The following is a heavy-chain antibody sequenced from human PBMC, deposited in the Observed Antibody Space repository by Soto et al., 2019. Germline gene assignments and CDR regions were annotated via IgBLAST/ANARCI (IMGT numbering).Heavy chain of an antibody. Sequence: PWVPLRLSCAASGLSFSSCGRHRLRKAPGKGLEWVAVISYDGSNKYYADSVKGRFTISRDNSKNTLYLQMNSLRAEDTAVYSCAKVAGDIVVVPAAEGSVDYWGQGTRVTVS. D-gene: IGHD2-2*01. J-gene: IGHJ4*02. CDR1: GLSFSSCG. V-gene: IGHV3-30*18. CDR2: ISYDGSNK. CDR3: AKVAGDIVVVPAAEGSVDY.